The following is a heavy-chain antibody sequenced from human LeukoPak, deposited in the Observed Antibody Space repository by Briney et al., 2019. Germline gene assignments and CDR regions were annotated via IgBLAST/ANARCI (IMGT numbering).Heavy chain of an antibody. V-gene: IGHV3-30-3*01. J-gene: IGHJ4*02. D-gene: IGHD3-10*01. CDR3: ARERITMVRGVIERTLDY. CDR1: YA. CDR2: ISYDGSNK. Sequence: YAMXXVRQAPGKGXEWVAVISYDGSNKYYADSVKGRFTISRDNSKNTLYLQMNSLRAEDTAVYYCARERITMVRGVIERTLDYWGQGTLVTVSS.